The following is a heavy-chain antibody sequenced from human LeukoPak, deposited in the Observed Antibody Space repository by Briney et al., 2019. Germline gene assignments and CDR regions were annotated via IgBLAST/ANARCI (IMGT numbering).Heavy chain of an antibody. CDR3: ARDGSMRTYYYDSSGSQDQH. D-gene: IGHD3-22*01. V-gene: IGHV4-38-2*02. CDR2: IYHSGST. CDR1: GYSISSGYY. Sequence: SETLSLTCAVSGYSISSGYYWGWIRQPPGKGLEWIGSIYHSGSTYYNPSLKSRVTISVDTSKNQFSLKLSSVTAADTAVYYCARDGSMRTYYYDSSGSQDQHWGQGTLVTVSS. J-gene: IGHJ1*01.